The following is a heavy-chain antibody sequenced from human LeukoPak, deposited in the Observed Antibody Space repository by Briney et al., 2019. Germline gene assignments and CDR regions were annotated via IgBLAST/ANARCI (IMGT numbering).Heavy chain of an antibody. CDR1: GFTFSSYG. J-gene: IGHJ6*03. D-gene: IGHD3-10*01. CDR2: IWYDGSNK. CDR3: AKDGDRGEYYYYYYMDV. V-gene: IGHV3-33*06. Sequence: TGRSLRLSCAASGFTFSSYGMHWVRQAPGKGLEWVAVIWYDGSNKYYVDSVKGRFTISRDDSKNTLYLQMNSLRAEDTAVYYCAKDGDRGEYYYYYYMDVWGKGTTVTVSS.